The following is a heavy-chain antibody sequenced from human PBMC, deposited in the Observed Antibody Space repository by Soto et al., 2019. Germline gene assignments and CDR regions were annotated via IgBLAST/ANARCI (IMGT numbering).Heavy chain of an antibody. CDR2: IYPGDSDT. J-gene: IGHJ4*02. CDR3: ERSATPRARKYYFDN. CDR1: VYSFASYW. V-gene: IGHV5-51*01. Sequence: GASLKISCKGPVYSFASYWIGWVRQMPGKGLEWMGIIYPGDSDTRYSPSFQGQVTISADRSISTAYLQWSSLKASDTAMYYCERSATPRARKYYFDNWGQGTRVTVSS.